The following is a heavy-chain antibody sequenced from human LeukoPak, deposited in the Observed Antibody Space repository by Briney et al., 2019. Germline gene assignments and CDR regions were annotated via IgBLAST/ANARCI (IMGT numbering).Heavy chain of an antibody. V-gene: IGHV3-43*02. CDR1: GFTFDDYA. CDR2: ISADGGTT. J-gene: IGHJ4*02. CDR3: AKDLSGDGYNWGIFDS. Sequence: GGSLRLSCAASGFTFDDYAMHWVRQAPGKGLEWVSVISADGGTTFYADSVKGRFTISRDNSKNSLYLQMNSLRTDDTALYYCAKDLSGDGYNWGIFDSWGQGPLVTVSS. D-gene: IGHD5-24*01.